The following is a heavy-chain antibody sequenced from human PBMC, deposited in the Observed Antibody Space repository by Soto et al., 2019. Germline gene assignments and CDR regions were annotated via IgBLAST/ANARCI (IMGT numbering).Heavy chain of an antibody. CDR1: GFTFSSYG. V-gene: IGHV3-33*01. CDR2: IWYDGSNK. CDR3: ARDYYDSSGYYYVSPVDCWFDP. D-gene: IGHD3-22*01. J-gene: IGHJ5*02. Sequence: QVQLVESGGGVVQPGRSLRLSCAASGFTFSSYGMHWVRQAPGKGLEWVAVIWYDGSNKYYADSVKGRFTISRDNSKNPLYLQMNSLRAEDKAVYYCARDYYDSSGYYYVSPVDCWFDPLGQGTLVTVSS.